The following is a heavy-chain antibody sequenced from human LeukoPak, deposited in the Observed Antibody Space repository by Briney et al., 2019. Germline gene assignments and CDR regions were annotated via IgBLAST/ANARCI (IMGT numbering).Heavy chain of an antibody. V-gene: IGHV1-18*01. CDR3: ARGHYYDSSGYYYFDY. D-gene: IGHD3-22*01. Sequence: ASVKVSCKASGYTFTSYGISWVRQAPGQGLEWMGWISAYNGNTNYAQKLQGRVTMTRDTSTSTVYMELSSLRSEDTAVYYCARGHYYDSSGYYYFDYWGQGTLVTVSS. CDR1: GYTFTSYG. CDR2: ISAYNGNT. J-gene: IGHJ4*02.